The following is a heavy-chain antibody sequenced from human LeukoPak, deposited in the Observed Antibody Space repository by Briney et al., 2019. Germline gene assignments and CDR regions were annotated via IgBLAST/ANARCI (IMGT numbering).Heavy chain of an antibody. Sequence: KPSETLSLTCTVSGGSISSYYWRWIRQPPGKGLEWIGYIYYSGSTNYNPSLESRVTISVDTSKNQFSLKLSSVTAADTAVYYCARDFPVVTPLDAFDIWGQGTMVTVSS. D-gene: IGHD2-21*02. CDR1: GGSISSYY. CDR2: IYYSGST. CDR3: ARDFPVVTPLDAFDI. J-gene: IGHJ3*02. V-gene: IGHV4-59*01.